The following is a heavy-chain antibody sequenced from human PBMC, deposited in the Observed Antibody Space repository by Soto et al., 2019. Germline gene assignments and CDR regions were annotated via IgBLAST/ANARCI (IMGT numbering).Heavy chain of an antibody. D-gene: IGHD6-13*01. J-gene: IGHJ4*02. V-gene: IGHV3-49*03. CDR1: GFTFGDYA. CDR2: IRSKAYGGTT. Sequence: GGSLRLSCTASGFTFGDYAMSWFRQAPGKGLEWVGFIRSKAYGGTTEYAASVKGRFTISRDDSKSIAYLQMNSLKTEDTAVYYCTRALWEKQQLVFFDYWGQGTLVTAPQ. CDR3: TRALWEKQQLVFFDY.